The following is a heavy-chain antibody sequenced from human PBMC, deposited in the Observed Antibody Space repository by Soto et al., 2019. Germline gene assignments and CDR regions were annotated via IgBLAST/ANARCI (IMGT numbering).Heavy chain of an antibody. CDR1: GGSISSGGYY. CDR2: IYYSGST. Sequence: PSETLSLTCTVSGGSISSGGYYWSCIRQHPGKGLEWIGYIYYSGSTNYNPSLKSRVTISVDTSKNQFSLKLSSVTAADTAVYYCARDRGKSGWYGMDVWGQGTTVTVSS. CDR3: ARDRGKSGWYGMDV. J-gene: IGHJ6*02. V-gene: IGHV4-61*08. D-gene: IGHD6-19*01.